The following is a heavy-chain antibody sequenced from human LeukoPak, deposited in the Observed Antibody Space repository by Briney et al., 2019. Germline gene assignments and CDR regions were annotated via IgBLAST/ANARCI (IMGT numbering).Heavy chain of an antibody. CDR1: GFSLSETRMG. CDR2: IFLNDEK. D-gene: IGHD5-18*01. V-gene: IGHV2-26*01. Sequence: ESGPTLVNPTETLTLTCTVSGFSLSETRMGVSWIRQLPGKALEWLAYIFLNDEKSYTTSLKSRLTISRDTSKSQVVLSMTNMDPVDTATYYCVRIPGYSYGRHHAFDIWGQGTMVTVS. CDR3: VRIPGYSYGRHHAFDI. J-gene: IGHJ3*02.